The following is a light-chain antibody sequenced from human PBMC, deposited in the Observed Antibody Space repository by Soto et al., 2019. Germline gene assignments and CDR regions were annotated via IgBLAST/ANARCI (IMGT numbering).Light chain of an antibody. V-gene: IGKV3-11*01. CDR1: QSVSSY. Sequence: IVLTPSPATLSFSPGERATLSCRASQSVSSYLAWYQQKPGQDPRLLISDASNRATGIPARFSGSESGTDLYLPLSSIAPEDFAVYYGQQRSNWSPWSFGKGTEVEIK. CDR3: QQRSNWSPWS. J-gene: IGKJ1*01. CDR2: DAS.